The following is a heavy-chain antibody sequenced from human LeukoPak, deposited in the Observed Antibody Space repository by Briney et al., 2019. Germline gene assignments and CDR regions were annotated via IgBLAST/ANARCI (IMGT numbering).Heavy chain of an antibody. Sequence: GGSLRLSCTASGFTFGDYAMSWFRQAPGKGLEGVGLIRSKAYGGTTEYAASVKGRFTISRDDSKSIAYLQMNSLKTEDTAVYYCTRVEGIVVVPAAPDYWGQGTLVTVSS. CDR2: IRSKAYGGTT. CDR1: GFTFGDYA. J-gene: IGHJ4*02. V-gene: IGHV3-49*03. CDR3: TRVEGIVVVPAAPDY. D-gene: IGHD2-2*01.